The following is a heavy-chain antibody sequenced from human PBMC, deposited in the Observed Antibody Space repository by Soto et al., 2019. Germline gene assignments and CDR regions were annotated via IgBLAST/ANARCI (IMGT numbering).Heavy chain of an antibody. J-gene: IGHJ4*02. Sequence: VQLVESGGGVVQPGRSLRLSCAASGFTFSDYAMHWVRQAPGKGLEWVAVVSHDGRNTHYADSVKGRFTISRASSKNTVSLEMTSPRAQDTAVYYCAKGGRQWLVTSDFNYWGQGALVTVSS. CDR1: GFTFSDYA. V-gene: IGHV3-30*18. CDR2: VSHDGRNT. CDR3: AKGGRQWLVTSDFNY. D-gene: IGHD6-19*01.